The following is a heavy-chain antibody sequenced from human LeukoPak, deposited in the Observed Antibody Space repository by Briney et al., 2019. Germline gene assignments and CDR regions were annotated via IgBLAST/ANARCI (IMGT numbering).Heavy chain of an antibody. Sequence: GGSLRLSCAASGFTFSSYAMSWVRQAPGKGLEWVAVIWYDGSNKYYADSVKGRFTISRDNSKNTLYLQMNSLRAEDTAVYYCARSLDFYYYGMDVWGQGTTVTVSS. J-gene: IGHJ6*02. CDR3: ARSLDFYYYGMDV. CDR1: GFTFSSYA. CDR2: IWYDGSNK. D-gene: IGHD1-1*01. V-gene: IGHV3-33*08.